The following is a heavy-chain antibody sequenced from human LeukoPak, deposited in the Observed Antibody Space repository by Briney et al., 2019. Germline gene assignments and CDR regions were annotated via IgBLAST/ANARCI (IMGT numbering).Heavy chain of an antibody. CDR2: ISSSGSTI. D-gene: IGHD3-9*01. Sequence: PGGSLRLSCAASGFTFSSYEMNWVRQAPGKGLEWVSYISSSGSTIYYADSVMGRFTISRDNAKNSVYLQMNSLRDEDTAVYYCANILPPRGLQKDYYYYGMDVWGQGTTVTVSS. CDR3: ANILPPRGLQKDYYYYGMDV. V-gene: IGHV3-48*03. CDR1: GFTFSSYE. J-gene: IGHJ6*02.